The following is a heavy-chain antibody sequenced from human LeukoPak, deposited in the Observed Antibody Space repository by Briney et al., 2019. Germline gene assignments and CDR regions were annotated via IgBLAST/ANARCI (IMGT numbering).Heavy chain of an antibody. J-gene: IGHJ5*02. CDR3: ARDVLNWFDP. V-gene: IGHV4-39*07. Sequence: PSETLSLTCTVSGGSISSSSYYWGWIRQPPGKGLEWIGSIYYSGSTYYNPSLKSRVTISVDTSKNQFSLKLSSVTAADTAVYYCARDVLNWFDPWGQGTLVTVSS. D-gene: IGHD4/OR15-4a*01. CDR1: GGSISSSSYY. CDR2: IYYSGST.